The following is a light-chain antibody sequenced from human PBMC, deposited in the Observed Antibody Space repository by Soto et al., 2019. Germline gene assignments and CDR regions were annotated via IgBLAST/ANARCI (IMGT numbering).Light chain of an antibody. CDR2: KTS. Sequence: DIQLTQSPSTLSASVGDRVTITCRARQSITSWLAWYQQKPGKAPNLLIYKTSNLESGVPSRFSGSGSGTEFTLTISSLPPHDFATYFFQYYHDYCWTLVHGTLLQI. J-gene: IGKJ1*01. CDR1: QSITSW. CDR3: QYYHDYCWT. V-gene: IGKV1-5*03.